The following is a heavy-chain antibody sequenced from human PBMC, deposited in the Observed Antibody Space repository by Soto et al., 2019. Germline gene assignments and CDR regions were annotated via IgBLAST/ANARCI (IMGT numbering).Heavy chain of an antibody. V-gene: IGHV1-18*04. CDR1: GYTFTSYG. CDR2: ISAYNGNT. CDR3: ASXRLDTAMVDYYYYGMDV. D-gene: IGHD5-18*01. J-gene: IGHJ6*02. Sequence: ASVKVSCKASGYTFTSYGISWVRQAPGQGLEWMGWISAYNGNTNYAQKLQGRVTMTTDTSTSTAYMELRSLRSDDTAVYYCASXRLDTAMVDYYYYGMDVWGQGTTVTVSS.